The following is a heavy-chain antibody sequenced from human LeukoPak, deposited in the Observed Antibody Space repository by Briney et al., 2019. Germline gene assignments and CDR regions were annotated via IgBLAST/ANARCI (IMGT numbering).Heavy chain of an antibody. CDR2: MNPNSGNT. CDR3: ARDPTPPIAAYYFDY. J-gene: IGHJ4*02. D-gene: IGHD6-13*01. Sequence: SVKVSCKASGYTFTSYDINWVRQATGQGLEWMGWMNPNSGNTGYAQKFQGRVTMTRDTSISTAYMELSRLRSDDTAVYYCARDPTPPIAAYYFDYWGQGTLVTVSS. V-gene: IGHV1-8*01. CDR1: GYTFTSYD.